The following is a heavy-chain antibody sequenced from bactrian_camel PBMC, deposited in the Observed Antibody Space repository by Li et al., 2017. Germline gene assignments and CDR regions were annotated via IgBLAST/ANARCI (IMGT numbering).Heavy chain of an antibody. CDR1: GFTFKNFP. J-gene: IGHJ4*01. D-gene: IGHD5*01. V-gene: IGHV3-2*01. Sequence: HVQLVESGGGSAQPGESLRLSCVASGFTFKNFPMTWVRQRPGQGLEWVASIMQDSPRAEYSDSVKGRFTMSRDNAKNTIYLQMNSLKSEDTALYYCAAGSMSWADTAYKYWGQGTQVTVS. CDR3: AAGSMSWADTAYKY. CDR2: IMQDSPRA.